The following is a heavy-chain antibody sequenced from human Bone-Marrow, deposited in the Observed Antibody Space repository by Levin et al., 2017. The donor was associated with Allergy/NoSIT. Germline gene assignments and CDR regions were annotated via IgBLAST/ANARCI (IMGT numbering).Heavy chain of an antibody. J-gene: IGHJ5*02. Sequence: ASVKVSCKASGYNFAGYYMHWVRQAPGQGFEWMGRLNPNSGDTKYPQKFQGRVTMTSDTSISTAYMDLNSLTSDDTAVYYCARSRDGYNSDWFAPWGQGTLVTVSS. CDR2: LNPNSGDT. D-gene: IGHD5-24*01. CDR1: GYNFAGYY. V-gene: IGHV1-2*06. CDR3: ARSRDGYNSDWFAP.